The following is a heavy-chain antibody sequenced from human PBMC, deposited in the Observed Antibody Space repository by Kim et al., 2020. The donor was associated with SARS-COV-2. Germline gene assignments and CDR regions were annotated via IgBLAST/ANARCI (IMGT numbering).Heavy chain of an antibody. Sequence: SETLSLTCTVSGGSVSSGSYYWSWIRQPPGKGLEWIGYIYYSGSTNYNPSLKSRVTISVDTSKNQFSLNLSSVTAADTAVYYCAREREAGIDYWGQGTLVTVSS. CDR1: GGSVSSGSYY. CDR2: IYYSGST. V-gene: IGHV4-61*01. J-gene: IGHJ4*02. CDR3: AREREAGIDY. D-gene: IGHD6-19*01.